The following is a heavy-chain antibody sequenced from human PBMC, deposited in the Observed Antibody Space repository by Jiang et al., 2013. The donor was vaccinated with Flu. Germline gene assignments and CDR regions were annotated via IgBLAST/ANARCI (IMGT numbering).Heavy chain of an antibody. V-gene: IGHV3-53*01. CDR2: IYSGGST. Sequence: AASGFTVSSNYMSWVRQAPGKGLEWVSVIYSGGSTYYADSVKGRFTISRDNSKNTLYLQMNSLRAEDTAVYYCARDWESGSYYDYWGQGTLVTVSS. D-gene: IGHD1-26*01. J-gene: IGHJ4*02. CDR3: ARDWESGSYYDY. CDR1: GFTVSSNY.